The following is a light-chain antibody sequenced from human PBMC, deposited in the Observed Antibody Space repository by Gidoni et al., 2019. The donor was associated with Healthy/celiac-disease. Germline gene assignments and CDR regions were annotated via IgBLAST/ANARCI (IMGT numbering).Light chain of an antibody. Sequence: DIVLTQYPDSLAVSLGARATINCKSSQSVLYSSNNKNYLAWYQQKPGQPPKLLIYRASARESGVPDRFSGSGSGTDFTLTISSLQAEDVAVYYCQQYYSNSYTFGQGTKLGIK. CDR2: RAS. J-gene: IGKJ2*01. CDR1: QSVLYSSNNKNY. V-gene: IGKV4-1*01. CDR3: QQYYSNSYT.